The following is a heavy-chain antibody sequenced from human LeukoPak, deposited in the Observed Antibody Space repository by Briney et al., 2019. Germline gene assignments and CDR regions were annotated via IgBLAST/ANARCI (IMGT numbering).Heavy chain of an antibody. D-gene: IGHD2-21*01. CDR1: GFTVSSNY. Sequence: PGGSLRLSCAASGFTVSSNYMNWVRQAPGKGLEWVSVIYSGGYTYYADSVKGRFTISRDNSKNTLYLQMNSLRVEDTALYYCTRARFSDSPFDYWGQGTLVTVSS. CDR3: TRARFSDSPFDY. CDR2: IYSGGYT. V-gene: IGHV3-53*01. J-gene: IGHJ4*02.